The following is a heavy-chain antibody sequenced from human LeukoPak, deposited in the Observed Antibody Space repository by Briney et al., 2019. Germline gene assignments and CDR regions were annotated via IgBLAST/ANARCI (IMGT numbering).Heavy chain of an antibody. CDR2: TYYRSKWYN. CDR1: GDSFSSNSAV. D-gene: IGHD1-1*01. J-gene: IGHJ4*02. V-gene: IGHV6-1*01. CDR3: ARDPGMWSFDY. Sequence: SQTLSLTCAISGDSFSSNSAVWDWVRQSPSRGLEWLGRTYYRSKWYNDYAVSVKSRITINPDTSKNQFSLQLNSVTPEDTAVYYCARDPGMWSFDYWGQGTLSPSPQ.